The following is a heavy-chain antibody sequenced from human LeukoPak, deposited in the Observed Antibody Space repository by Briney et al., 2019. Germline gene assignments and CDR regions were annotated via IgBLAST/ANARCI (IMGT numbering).Heavy chain of an antibody. CDR2: VTGGAVAT. V-gene: IGHV3-23*01. D-gene: IGHD3-22*01. Sequence: GGSLRVSCAASGFNFRSYAMSWVRQAPGKGLEWVSTVTGGAVATYYADSVRGRHTISRDNSKNTLYLQMNSLRAEDTALYYCAKDKDYDSSGNWFDPWGQGTLVTVFS. CDR3: AKDKDYDSSGNWFDP. CDR1: GFNFRSYA. J-gene: IGHJ5*02.